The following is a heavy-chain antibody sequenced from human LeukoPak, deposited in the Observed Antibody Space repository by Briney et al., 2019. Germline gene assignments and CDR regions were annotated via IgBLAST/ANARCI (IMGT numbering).Heavy chain of an antibody. V-gene: IGHV3-23*01. CDR2: LSGSGGTT. CDR3: AKAVGYNTYWYFDL. CDR1: GFTFSSYH. J-gene: IGHJ2*01. Sequence: GGSLRLSCVGSGFTFSSYHMNWVRQAPGKGLEWVSALSGSGGTTNYANSVKGRFTISRSNSKNTLYLQMNNLSVDDTAVYYCAKAVGYNTYWYFDLWGRGTLVTVSS. D-gene: IGHD5-24*01.